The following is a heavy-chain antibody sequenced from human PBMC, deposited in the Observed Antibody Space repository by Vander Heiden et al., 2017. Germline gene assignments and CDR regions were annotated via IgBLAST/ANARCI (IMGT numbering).Heavy chain of an antibody. CDR3: ARGGRGPYYGMDV. CDR2: IYHSGST. CDR1: GGSLSSGGYS. Sequence: QLQLQASGSGLVKPSQTLSLTCAVSGGSLSSGGYSWSWIRQPPGKGLEWIGYIYHSGSTYYNPSLKSRVTISVDRSKNQFSLKLSSVTAADTAVYYCARGGRGPYYGMDVWGQGTTVTVSS. V-gene: IGHV4-30-2*01. D-gene: IGHD3-10*01. J-gene: IGHJ6*02.